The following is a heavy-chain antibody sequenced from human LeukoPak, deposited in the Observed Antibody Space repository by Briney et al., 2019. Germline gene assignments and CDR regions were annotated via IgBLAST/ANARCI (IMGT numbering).Heavy chain of an antibody. J-gene: IGHJ4*02. CDR2: INHSGST. CDR3: AIFFDDFWSGYYQDY. Sequence: SETLSLTCAVYGGSFSGYYWSWIRQPPGKGLEWIGEINHSGSTNYNPSLKSRVTISVDTSKNQFSLKLSSVTAADTAVYYCAIFFDDFWSGYYQDYWGQGTLVTVSS. V-gene: IGHV4-34*01. D-gene: IGHD3-3*01. CDR1: GGSFSGYY.